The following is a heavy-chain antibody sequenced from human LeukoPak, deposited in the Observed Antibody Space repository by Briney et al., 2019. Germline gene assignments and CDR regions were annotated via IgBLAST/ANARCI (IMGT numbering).Heavy chain of an antibody. D-gene: IGHD4-17*01. CDR3: ARGKGDYDHFDY. Sequence: SETLSLTCTVSGGSISSSSYYWGWIRQPPGEGLEWIGSIYYSGSTYYNPSLKSRVTISVDTSKNQFSLKLSSVTAADTAVYYCARGKGDYDHFDYWGQGTLVTVSS. J-gene: IGHJ4*02. CDR2: IYYSGST. CDR1: GGSISSSSYY. V-gene: IGHV4-39*01.